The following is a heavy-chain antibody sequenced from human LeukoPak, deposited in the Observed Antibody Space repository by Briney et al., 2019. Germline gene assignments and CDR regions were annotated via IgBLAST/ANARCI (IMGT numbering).Heavy chain of an antibody. D-gene: IGHD4-23*01. V-gene: IGHV4-34*01. CDR1: GGSFTGHH. J-gene: IGHJ4*02. CDR2: VNHRGTT. CDR3: ARDPTTVVTLPYYFDF. Sequence: SETLSLTCAVYGGSFTGHHWNWIRQSAGKGLEWIGEVNHRGTTNYNPSLKSRVTISVDTSRNQFFLKLTSVTAADTAVHYCARDPTTVVTLPYYFDFWGQGTLVTVSS.